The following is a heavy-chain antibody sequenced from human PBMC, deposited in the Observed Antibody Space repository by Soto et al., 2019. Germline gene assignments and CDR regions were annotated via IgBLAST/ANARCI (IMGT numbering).Heavy chain of an antibody. CDR1: GGSISSGDYS. Sequence: SETLSLTCAVSGGSISSGDYSWNWIRQPPGKGLEWIGYIYYGGSTYYNPSLQSRVTMSVDRSRNQFSLKLNSVTAADSAVYYCARVRREYDNSGPVDYWGQGTLVTVSS. V-gene: IGHV4-30-2*01. J-gene: IGHJ4*02. D-gene: IGHD3-22*01. CDR3: ARVRREYDNSGPVDY. CDR2: IYYGGST.